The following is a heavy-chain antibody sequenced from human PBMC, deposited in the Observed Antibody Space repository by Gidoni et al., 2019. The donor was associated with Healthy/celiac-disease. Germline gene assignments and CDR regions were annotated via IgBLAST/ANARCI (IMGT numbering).Heavy chain of an antibody. CDR2: ISGSGSST. V-gene: IGHV3-23*01. CDR3: AKDDDGFKPAWFDC. Sequence: EVQLSQSGGGLIQPGGSLSLSCAASGFTFSNYAMNWVRQAPGKGLEWLSVISGSGSSTYYTDSVEGRFTISRDNLKNILFLQMNSLRAEDTAVYYCAKDDDGFKPAWFDCWGQGALVTVSS. J-gene: IGHJ4*02. CDR1: GFTFSNYA. D-gene: IGHD3-3*01.